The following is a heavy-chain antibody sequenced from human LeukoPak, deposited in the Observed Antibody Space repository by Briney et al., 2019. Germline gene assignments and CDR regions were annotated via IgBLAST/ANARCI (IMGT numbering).Heavy chain of an antibody. D-gene: IGHD2-15*01. CDR1: GFTFTTYW. V-gene: IGHV3-7*01. Sequence: GGSLRLPCAASGFTFTTYWMTWVRQAPGKGLEFVANIKEDGSVKNYVGSVQGRFTISRDNSRNLLYLQMDSLRAEDTAVYYCARDRGGLQFDYWGQGTLVTVSS. CDR2: IKEDGSVK. CDR3: ARDRGGLQFDY. J-gene: IGHJ4*02.